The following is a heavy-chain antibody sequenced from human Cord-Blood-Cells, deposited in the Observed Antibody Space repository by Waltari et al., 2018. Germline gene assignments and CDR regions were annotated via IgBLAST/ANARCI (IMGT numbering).Heavy chain of an antibody. CDR2: IYYSGST. D-gene: IGHD5-18*01. CDR3: ATVSGYSYGYWYFDL. J-gene: IGHJ2*01. Sequence: QLQLQESGPGLVKPSENLSLTCTVSGGSISSSSYYWGWIRQPPGKGLEWIGSIYYSGSTYYNPSLKSRVTISVDTSKNQFSLKLSSVTAADTAVYYCATVSGYSYGYWYFDLWGRGTLVTVSS. CDR1: GGSISSSSYY. V-gene: IGHV4-39*01.